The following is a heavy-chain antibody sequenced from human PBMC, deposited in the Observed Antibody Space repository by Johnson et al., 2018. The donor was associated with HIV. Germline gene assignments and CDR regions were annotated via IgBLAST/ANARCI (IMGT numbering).Heavy chain of an antibody. Sequence: VQLVESGGGLVQPGGSLRLSCAASGFTVSSNYMSWVRQAPGKGLEWVSVIYSGGSTYYADSVKGRFTISRDNSKNTLYLQMKSLRAEDTALYYCARAEIYEGRVGDFAFDIWGRGTMVTVSS. CDR1: GFTVSSNY. V-gene: IGHV3-53*04. J-gene: IGHJ3*02. D-gene: IGHD3-10*01. CDR3: ARAEIYEGRVGDFAFDI. CDR2: IYSGGST.